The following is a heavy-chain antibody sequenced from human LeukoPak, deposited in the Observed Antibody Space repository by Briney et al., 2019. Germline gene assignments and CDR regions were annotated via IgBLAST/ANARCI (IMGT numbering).Heavy chain of an antibody. J-gene: IGHJ4*02. CDR3: ARGGGYSYDDFDY. CDR2: IIPIFGTA. D-gene: IGHD5-18*01. V-gene: IGHV1-69*13. Sequence: AVTVSCTASGGTFSSYAISWVRQAPGQGLEWMGGIIPIFGTANYAQKFQGRVTITADESTSTAYMELSSLRSEDTAVYYCARGGGYSYDDFDYGGQGTLVTVSS. CDR1: GGTFSSYA.